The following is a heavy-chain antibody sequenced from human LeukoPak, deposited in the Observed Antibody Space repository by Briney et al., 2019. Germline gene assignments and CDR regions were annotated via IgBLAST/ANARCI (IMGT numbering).Heavy chain of an antibody. CDR1: GFTVSSHY. V-gene: IGHV3-53*01. J-gene: IGHJ4*02. CDR2: LYTGGRT. Sequence: QAGGSLRLSCVASGFTVSSHYMSWVRQAPGKGLEWVSLLYTGGRTYYADSVEGRFTISRDDSKNTVYLHMNTVSAEDTAMYYCARGGVNYWNPRYWGQGTLVTVSS. D-gene: IGHD1-1*01. CDR3: ARGGVNYWNPRY.